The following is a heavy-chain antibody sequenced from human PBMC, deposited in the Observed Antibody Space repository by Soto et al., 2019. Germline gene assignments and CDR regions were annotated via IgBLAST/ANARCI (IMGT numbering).Heavy chain of an antibody. CDR2: IGTAGDT. CDR3: TRGADSFDY. Sequence: EVQLVESGGDLVQPGGSLRLSCAASGFTFSSYDFHWVRQATGKGLEWVSGIGTAGDTYYAGSVKGRFIMSRENAKNSLYLQMSSLRAGDTAVYYCTRGADSFDYWGQGTLVTVSS. CDR1: GFTFSSYD. V-gene: IGHV3-13*01. J-gene: IGHJ4*02. D-gene: IGHD3-16*01.